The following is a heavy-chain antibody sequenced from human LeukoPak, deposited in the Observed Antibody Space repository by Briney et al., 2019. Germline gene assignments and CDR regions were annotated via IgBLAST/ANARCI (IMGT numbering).Heavy chain of an antibody. CDR1: GGSFSGYS. J-gene: IGHJ4*02. D-gene: IGHD5-18*01. CDR3: ARGLGRGYSYGTFDC. CDR2: IYHNGGT. V-gene: IGHV4-34*01. Sequence: PSETLSLTCAVYGGSFSGYSWTWLRQPPGRGLEWIGEIYHNGGTNYSPSFKSRVIISVDTSKTQFSLRLFSVTATDTAVYYCARGLGRGYSYGTFDCWGQGTLVTVSS.